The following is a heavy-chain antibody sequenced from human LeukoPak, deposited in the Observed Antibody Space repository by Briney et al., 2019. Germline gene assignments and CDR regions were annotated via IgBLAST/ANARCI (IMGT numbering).Heavy chain of an antibody. V-gene: IGHV4-39*07. CDR3: ARRGGSYFDY. CDR1: GGSISSTSYF. J-gene: IGHJ4*02. CDR2: IYYSGST. D-gene: IGHD1-26*01. Sequence: PSETLSLTCTVSGGSISSTSYFWAWIRQPPGKGLEWVGSIYYSGSTSYNPSLKTRVTISVDTSKNQFSLKLSSVTAADTAVYYCARRGGSYFDYWGQGALVAVSS.